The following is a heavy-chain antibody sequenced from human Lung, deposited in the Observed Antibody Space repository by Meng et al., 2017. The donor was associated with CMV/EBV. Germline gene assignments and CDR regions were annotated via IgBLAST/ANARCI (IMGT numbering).Heavy chain of an antibody. Sequence: GGSLRLXXAVSGFTFSSYKMNWVRQAPGKGLEWVSSINPSSSYIYYTDSVEDRFTISRDNAKKSLFLQMNSLRAEDTAVYFCAREFPPYDDSGGFPGWLETWGQGTXVTVSS. J-gene: IGHJ5*02. CDR2: INPSSSYI. CDR1: GFTFSSYK. CDR3: AREFPPYDDSGGFPGWLET. V-gene: IGHV3-21*01. D-gene: IGHD5-12*01.